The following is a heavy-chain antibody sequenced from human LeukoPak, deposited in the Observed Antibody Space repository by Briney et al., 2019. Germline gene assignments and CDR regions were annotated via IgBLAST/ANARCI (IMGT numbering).Heavy chain of an antibody. CDR1: GGSFSGYY. D-gene: IGHD3-10*01. J-gene: IGHJ4*02. V-gene: IGHV4-59*01. CDR2: IYYSGST. CDR3: ARDVGSGSYFD. Sequence: SETLSLTCAVYGGSFSGYYWSWIRQPPGKGLEWIGYIYYSGSTNYNPSLKSRVTISVDTSKNQFSLKLSSVPAADTAVYYCARDVGSGSYFDWGQGTLVTVSS.